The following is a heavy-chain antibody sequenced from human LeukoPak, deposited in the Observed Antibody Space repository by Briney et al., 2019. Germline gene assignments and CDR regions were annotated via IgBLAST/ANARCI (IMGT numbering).Heavy chain of an antibody. Sequence: SETLSLTCIVSGDSIATGGYYWGWIRQFPGKGLEWLGYIYHTGSTIYSPSLKSRLSMSVDSSKTQFSLHLNSVTAADTAVYFRARGGWVVTGLWFDYWGQGALVTVSS. J-gene: IGHJ4*02. D-gene: IGHD2-21*02. CDR3: ARGGWVVTGLWFDY. CDR2: IYHTGST. V-gene: IGHV4-31*02. CDR1: GDSIATGGYY.